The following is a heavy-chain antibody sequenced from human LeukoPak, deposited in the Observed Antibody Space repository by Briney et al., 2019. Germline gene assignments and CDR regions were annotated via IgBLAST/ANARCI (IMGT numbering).Heavy chain of an antibody. V-gene: IGHV3-23*01. J-gene: IGHJ4*02. CDR3: TRGSVSGISEDTPFKY. CDR2: LTPSGGHT. D-gene: IGHD3-10*01. CDR1: GFTFRSYA. Sequence: PGGSLRLSCVGSGFTFRSYAMTWVRQAPGKGLEWVSSLTPSGGHTFYSDSTKGRFTISRDNSKNTLYLQINGLRPDDAALYYCTRGSVSGISEDTPFKYWGQGVLVTVSS.